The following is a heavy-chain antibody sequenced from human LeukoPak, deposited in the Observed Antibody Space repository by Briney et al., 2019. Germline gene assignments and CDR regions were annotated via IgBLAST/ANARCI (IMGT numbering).Heavy chain of an antibody. CDR1: GGPISGFY. D-gene: IGHD1-1*01. V-gene: IGHV4-59*08. Sequence: SETLSLTCTVSGGPISGFYWSWMRQSPGKGLEWVAYIYNRGSTNSNPSLQSRVTISVDTSNNQFSLNLSSVTAADTAIYYCARHVLGGYNLHDGYFDYWGQGTLVAVSS. J-gene: IGHJ4*03. CDR2: IYNRGST. CDR3: ARHVLGGYNLHDGYFDY.